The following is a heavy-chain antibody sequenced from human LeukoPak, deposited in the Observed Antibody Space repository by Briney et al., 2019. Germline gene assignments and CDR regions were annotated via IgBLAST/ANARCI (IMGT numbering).Heavy chain of an antibody. CDR2: IYYSGST. V-gene: IGHV4-31*03. CDR3: ARDVADSSSTLNWFDP. J-gene: IGHJ5*02. Sequence: SETLSLTCTVSGGSISSGGYYWSWIRQHPGKGLEWIGYIYYSGSTYYNPSLKSRVTISVDTSKNQFSLKLSSVTAADTAVYYCARDVADSSSTLNWFDPWGQGTLVTVSS. CDR1: GGSISSGGYY. D-gene: IGHD2-2*01.